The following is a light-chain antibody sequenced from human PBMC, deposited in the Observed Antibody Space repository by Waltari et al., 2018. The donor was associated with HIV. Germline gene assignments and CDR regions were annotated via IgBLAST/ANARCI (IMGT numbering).Light chain of an antibody. Sequence: EVVLTQSPATLSLSPGESATLPCRASQSISTYLAWYQQKPGQAPRLLVYDASNRATGIPPRFSGRGSGTDFTLTISSLEPEDFAVYYCQQRVNWPLTFGGGTKVEIK. CDR2: DAS. CDR3: QQRVNWPLT. CDR1: QSISTY. V-gene: IGKV3-11*01. J-gene: IGKJ4*01.